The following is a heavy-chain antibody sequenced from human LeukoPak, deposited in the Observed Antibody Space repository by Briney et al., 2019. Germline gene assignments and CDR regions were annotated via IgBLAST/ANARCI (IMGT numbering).Heavy chain of an antibody. V-gene: IGHV3-23*01. CDR1: GFTFSNNV. CDR3: AKYSSSSWYNPYDY. D-gene: IGHD6-13*01. Sequence: PGGSLRLSCAASGFTFSNNVMSWVRQAPGKGLEWVSAISGSGGSTYYADSVKGRFTISRDNSKNTLYLQMNSLRAEDTAVYYCAKYSSSSWYNPYDYWGQGTPVTVSS. J-gene: IGHJ4*02. CDR2: ISGSGGST.